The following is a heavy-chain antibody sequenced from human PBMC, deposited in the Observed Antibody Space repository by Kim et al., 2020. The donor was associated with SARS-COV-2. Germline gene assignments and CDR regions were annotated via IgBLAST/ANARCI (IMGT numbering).Heavy chain of an antibody. CDR1: GGSFSGYY. D-gene: IGHD2-2*01. CDR3: ARGLGGYCSSTSCPPVWF. Sequence: SETLSLTCAVYGGSFSGYYWSWIRQPPGKGLEWIGEINHSGSTNYNPSLKSRVTISVDTSKNQFSLKLSSVTAADTAVYYCARGLGGYCSSTSCPPVWF. J-gene: IGHJ5*01. V-gene: IGHV4-34*01. CDR2: INHSGST.